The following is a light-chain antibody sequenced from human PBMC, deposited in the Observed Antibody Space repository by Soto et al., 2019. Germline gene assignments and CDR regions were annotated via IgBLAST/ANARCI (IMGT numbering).Light chain of an antibody. CDR2: GAS. V-gene: IGKV3-20*01. CDR3: QQYNNWPQT. CDR1: QSVSSSY. Sequence: EIVLTPSPGTLSLSPGERATLSCRASQSVSSSYLAWYQQKPGQAPRLLIYGASSRATGIPDRFSGSGSGTEFTLTISSLQSEDFAEYHCQQYNNWPQTFGQGTKVDIK. J-gene: IGKJ1*01.